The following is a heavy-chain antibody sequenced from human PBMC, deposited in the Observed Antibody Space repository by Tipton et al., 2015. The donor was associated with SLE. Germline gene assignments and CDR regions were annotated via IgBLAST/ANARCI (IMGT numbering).Heavy chain of an antibody. Sequence: LRLSCAASGFTFSDYAMSWIRQPPGKGLEWIGSIYYSGSTNYNPSLKSRVTISVDTSKNQFSLKLRSVTAADTAVYYCARRGYKSWYFDLWGRGALVTVSS. CDR2: IYYSGST. V-gene: IGHV4-59*01. CDR1: GFTFSDYA. J-gene: IGHJ2*01. CDR3: ARRGYKSWYFDL. D-gene: IGHD5-24*01.